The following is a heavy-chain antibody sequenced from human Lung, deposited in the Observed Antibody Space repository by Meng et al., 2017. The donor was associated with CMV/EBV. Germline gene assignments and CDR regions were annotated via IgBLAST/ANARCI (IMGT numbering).Heavy chain of an antibody. J-gene: IGHJ4*02. CDR3: AKYSAVGERLYYFDY. D-gene: IGHD2-21*01. CDR1: GLTFSSYG. CDR2: IGATAGGT. Sequence: GGSLRLXCAASGLTFSSYGMSWVRQAPGKGLEWVSSIGATAGGTYYADSVKGRFTISRDNAKNTLYLQMNSLRAEDTAVYYCAKYSAVGERLYYFDYWGQGKXVTVSS. V-gene: IGHV3-23*01.